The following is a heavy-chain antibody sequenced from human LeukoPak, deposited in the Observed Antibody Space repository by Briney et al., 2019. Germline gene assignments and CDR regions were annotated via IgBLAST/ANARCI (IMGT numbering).Heavy chain of an antibody. CDR3: ARDQGGVSYGYDY. D-gene: IGHD5-18*01. V-gene: IGHV3-9*01. CDR1: GFTFDDYA. J-gene: IGHJ4*02. CDR2: ISWNSGSI. Sequence: PGRSLRLSCAASGFTFDDYAMHWVRQAPGKGLEWVSGISWNSGSIGYADSVKGRFTISRDNAKNSLYLQMNSLRAEDTAVYYCARDQGGVSYGYDYWGQGTLVTVSA.